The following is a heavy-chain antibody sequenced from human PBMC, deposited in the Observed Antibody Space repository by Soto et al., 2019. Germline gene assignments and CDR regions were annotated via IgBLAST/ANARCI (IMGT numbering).Heavy chain of an antibody. Sequence: SETLSLTCTVSGGSVTSDEDYWSWIRQSPGKGLEWIGHISNSGSTGYNPSLKTRLSMSVDRSKNQFTLRLTSVTAADTAVYFCATESGSTYGYFDYWGQGTQVTVSS. D-gene: IGHD4-17*01. CDR1: GGSVTSDEDY. CDR3: ATESGSTYGYFDY. CDR2: ISNSGST. V-gene: IGHV4-30-4*01. J-gene: IGHJ4*02.